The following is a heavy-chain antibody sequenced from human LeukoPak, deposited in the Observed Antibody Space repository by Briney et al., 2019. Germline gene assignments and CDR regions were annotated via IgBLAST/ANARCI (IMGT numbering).Heavy chain of an antibody. D-gene: IGHD1-26*01. V-gene: IGHV3-21*01. Sequence: GGSLRLSCAASGFTFSRYSMNWVRQAPGKGLEWVSSISSSSSYIYYADSVKGRFTISRDNAKNSLYLQMNSLRAEDTAVYYCARGYSGNLFFDYWGQGTLVTVSS. CDR1: GFTFSRYS. J-gene: IGHJ4*02. CDR3: ARGYSGNLFFDY. CDR2: ISSSSSYI.